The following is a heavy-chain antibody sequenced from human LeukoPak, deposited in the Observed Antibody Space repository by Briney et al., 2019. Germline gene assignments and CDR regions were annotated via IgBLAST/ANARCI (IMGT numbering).Heavy chain of an antibody. CDR1: GFTFSSYA. V-gene: IGHV3-23*01. Sequence: QPRGSLRLSCAASGFTFSSYAMSWVRQAPGKGLEWASVITVSGPTTNYADSVKGRSTISRDNFRTSLFLQMNSLRGEDTAVYDCEREATCFDYGAQGTLVTV. J-gene: IGHJ4*02. CDR3: EREATCFDY. CDR2: ITVSGPTT. D-gene: IGHD1-1*01.